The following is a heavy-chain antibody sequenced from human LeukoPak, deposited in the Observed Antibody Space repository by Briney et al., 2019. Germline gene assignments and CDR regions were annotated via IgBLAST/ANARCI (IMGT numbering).Heavy chain of an antibody. CDR3: ARDLPDYMDV. J-gene: IGHJ6*03. Sequence: PSETLSLTCAVYGGSFSGYYWSWIRQPPGKGLEWIGEINHSGSTNYNPSLKSRVTISVDTSKNQFSLKLSSVTAADTAVYYCARDLPDYMDVWGKGTTVTVSS. CDR1: GGSFSGYY. V-gene: IGHV4-34*01. CDR2: INHSGST.